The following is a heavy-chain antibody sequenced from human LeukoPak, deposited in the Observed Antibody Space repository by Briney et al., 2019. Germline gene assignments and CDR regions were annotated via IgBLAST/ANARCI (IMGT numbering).Heavy chain of an antibody. V-gene: IGHV4-4*07. Sequence: PSETLSLTCSVSDGSINTYFGSWIRQPAGKGLEWIGRIDSSGTTSLNPSLKSRVTISQDKSKKQFSLKLSSVTAADTAVYYCATGGYSAWCDYWGHGTQVIVSS. CDR2: IDSSGTT. CDR3: ATGGYSAWCDY. D-gene: IGHD6-19*01. CDR1: DGSINTYF. J-gene: IGHJ4*01.